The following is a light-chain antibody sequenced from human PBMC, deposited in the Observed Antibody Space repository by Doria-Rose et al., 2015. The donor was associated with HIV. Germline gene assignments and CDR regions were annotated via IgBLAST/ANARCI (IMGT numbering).Light chain of an antibody. CDR3: QQYYDTPS. V-gene: IGKV4-1*01. J-gene: IGKJ3*01. CDR2: WAS. CDR1: QSLLYTSKNY. Sequence: DIQVTQSPESLGMSLGERATLNCKSNQSLLYTSKNYLAWYQQKPGQPPKLLMYWASTRQSGVPDRFSGSGSGTDFTLTISSLEAEDVAVYYCQQYYDTPSFGPGTTVDIK.